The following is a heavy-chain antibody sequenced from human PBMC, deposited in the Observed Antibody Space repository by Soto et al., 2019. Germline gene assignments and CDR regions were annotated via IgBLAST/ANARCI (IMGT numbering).Heavy chain of an antibody. V-gene: IGHV3-7*03. CDR3: ARAYSSGWYSWFDP. D-gene: IGHD6-19*01. CDR2: IKQDGSEK. Sequence: GGSLRLSCAASGFTFSSYWMSWVRQAPGKGLEWVANIKQDGSEKYYVDSVKGRFTISRDNAKNSLYLQMNSLRAEDTAVYYCARAYSSGWYSWFDPWGQGTLVTVSS. CDR1: GFTFSSYW. J-gene: IGHJ5*02.